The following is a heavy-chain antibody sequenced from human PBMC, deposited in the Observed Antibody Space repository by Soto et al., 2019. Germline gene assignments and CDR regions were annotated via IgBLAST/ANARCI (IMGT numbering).Heavy chain of an antibody. Sequence: QVQLVESGGGVVQPGRSLRLSCAASGFTFSNYIMHWVRQAPGKGLEWVAIILHDGNNKYYADSVKGRFTISRDNSKNALYLQMNRLRTEDTAIYYCGRDDEGGSSCDLGYWGQGPLVTVSS. V-gene: IGHV3-30-3*01. CDR2: ILHDGNNK. J-gene: IGHJ4*02. CDR3: GRDDEGGSSCDLGY. CDR1: GFTFSNYI. D-gene: IGHD1-26*01.